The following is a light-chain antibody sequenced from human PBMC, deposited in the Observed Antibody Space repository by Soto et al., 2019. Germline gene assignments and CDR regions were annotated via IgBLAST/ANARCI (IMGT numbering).Light chain of an antibody. J-gene: IGLJ1*01. CDR1: SSDVGGYNY. CDR2: DVS. CDR3: SSYTSSSTYV. Sequence: QFVLTQPASVSGSPGQSIAISCTGTSSDVGGYNYVSRYQQHPGKAPKLMIYDVSDRPSGVSNRFSGSKSGNTASLTISGLQAEDEADYYCSSYTSSSTYVFGTGTKVTVL. V-gene: IGLV2-14*01.